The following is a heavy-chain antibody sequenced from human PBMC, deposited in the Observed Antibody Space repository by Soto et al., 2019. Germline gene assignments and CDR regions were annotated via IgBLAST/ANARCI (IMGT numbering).Heavy chain of an antibody. CDR3: ATVGLPTTVVTLISYYFDY. CDR2: IWYDGSNT. J-gene: IGHJ4*02. CDR1: GFIFSSFG. V-gene: IGHV3-33*01. Sequence: PGGSMRLSCAASGFIFSSFGMHWVRQAPGKGLEWVAHIWYDGSNTYYADSVKGRFTISRDNSRNTLYLQMNSLRAEDTAVYYCATVGLPTTVVTLISYYFDYWGQGTLVTVS. D-gene: IGHD4-17*01.